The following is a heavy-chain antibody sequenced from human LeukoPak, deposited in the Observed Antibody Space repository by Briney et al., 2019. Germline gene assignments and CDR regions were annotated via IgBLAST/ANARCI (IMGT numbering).Heavy chain of an antibody. CDR3: ARDFGDGYNSPFDY. Sequence: GGSLRLSCAASGFTFSSYSMNWVRQAPGKGLEWISYISSTSRTTYHADSVKGRFSISRENAKNSLYLQMNSLRADDTAVYYCARDFGDGYNSPFDYWGQGTLVTASS. D-gene: IGHD5-24*01. V-gene: IGHV3-48*04. CDR1: GFTFSSYS. J-gene: IGHJ4*02. CDR2: ISSTSRTT.